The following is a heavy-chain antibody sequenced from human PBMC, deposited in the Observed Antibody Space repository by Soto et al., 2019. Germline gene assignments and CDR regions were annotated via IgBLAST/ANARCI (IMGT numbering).Heavy chain of an antibody. CDR1: GYTLTELS. CDR3: ARVGLGYCSGGSCYGNIYYFDY. J-gene: IGHJ4*02. Sequence: ASVKVSCKVSGYTLTELSMHWVRQAPGKGLEWMGGFDPEDGETIYAQKFQGRVTMTEDTSTDTAYMELSSLRSEDTAVYYCARVGLGYCSGGSCYGNIYYFDYWGQGTLVTVS. V-gene: IGHV1-24*01. CDR2: FDPEDGET. D-gene: IGHD2-15*01.